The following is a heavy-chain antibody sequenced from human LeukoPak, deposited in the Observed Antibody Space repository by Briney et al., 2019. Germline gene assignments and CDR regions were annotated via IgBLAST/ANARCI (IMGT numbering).Heavy chain of an antibody. CDR3: ALTGGISDRYYYYMDV. D-gene: IGHD4-11*01. V-gene: IGHV1-2*02. CDR2: INPNSGDT. J-gene: IGHJ6*03. Sequence: ASVKVSCKASGYSFTGYYMHWVRQAPGQGLEWMGWINPNSGDTKYAQKFRGRVTMTRDTSISTAYMELTRLRSDDTAVYYCALTGGISDRYYYYMDVWGKGTTVTVSS. CDR1: GYSFTGYY.